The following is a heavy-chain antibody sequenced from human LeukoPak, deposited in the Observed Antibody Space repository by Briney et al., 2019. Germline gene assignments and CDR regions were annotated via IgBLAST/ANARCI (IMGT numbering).Heavy chain of an antibody. J-gene: IGHJ3*02. D-gene: IGHD6-13*01. Sequence: GGSLRLSCAASGFTFSSYAMSWVRRAPGKGLEWVAVISYDGSNKYYADSVKGRFTISRDNSKNTLYLQMNSLRAEDTAVYYCAREGIAYSSSWYGSHAFDIWGQGTMVTVSS. CDR3: AREGIAYSSSWYGSHAFDI. CDR1: GFTFSSYA. CDR2: ISYDGSNK. V-gene: IGHV3-30-3*01.